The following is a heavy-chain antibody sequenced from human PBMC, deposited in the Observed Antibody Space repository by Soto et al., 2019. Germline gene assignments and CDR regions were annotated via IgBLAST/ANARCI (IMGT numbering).Heavy chain of an antibody. CDR3: SRLVV. V-gene: IGHV3-73*01. Sequence: PGGSLRLSCAASGFNFSGSVIHWVRQASGKGLEWVGRIRSKAYNYATTYAASVEGRLTVSRDDSKNTAYLQMNSLKSDDTAIYYCSRLVVWGQGSLVTVSS. J-gene: IGHJ4*02. CDR1: GFNFSGSV. CDR2: IRSKAYNYAT. D-gene: IGHD2-15*01.